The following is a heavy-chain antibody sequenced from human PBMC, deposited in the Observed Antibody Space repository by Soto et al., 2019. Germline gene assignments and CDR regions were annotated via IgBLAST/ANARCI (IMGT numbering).Heavy chain of an antibody. CDR3: ARISNYGDYMGDDAFDI. CDR1: GFSLSNARMG. Sequence: QVTLKESGPVLVKPTETLTLTCTVSGFSLSNARMGVSWIRQPPGKALEWLAHIFSNDEKSYSSSLKSRLTISKDTSKSQVVLTMTNMDPVDTATYYCARISNYGDYMGDDAFDIWGQGTMVTVSS. D-gene: IGHD4-17*01. J-gene: IGHJ3*02. CDR2: IFSNDEK. V-gene: IGHV2-26*01.